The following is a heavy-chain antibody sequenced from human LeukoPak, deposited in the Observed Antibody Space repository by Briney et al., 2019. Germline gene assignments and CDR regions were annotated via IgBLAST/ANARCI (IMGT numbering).Heavy chain of an antibody. D-gene: IGHD1-7*01. Sequence: GGSRRLSCAASGFTFSSYGMHWVRQAPGKGLEWVAFIRYDGSNKYYADSVKGRFTISRDNSKNTLYLQMNSLRAEDTAVYYCAKELELQSYYYYYMDVWGKGTTVTVSS. V-gene: IGHV3-30*02. CDR1: GFTFSSYG. J-gene: IGHJ6*03. CDR3: AKELELQSYYYYYMDV. CDR2: IRYDGSNK.